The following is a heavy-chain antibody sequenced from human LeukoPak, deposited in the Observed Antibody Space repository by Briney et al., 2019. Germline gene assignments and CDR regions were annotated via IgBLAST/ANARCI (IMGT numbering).Heavy chain of an antibody. CDR3: ARAWGYYGSGSYYNNWLDP. V-gene: IGHV4-4*07. CDR2: IYTSGST. CDR1: GGSISSYY. J-gene: IGHJ5*02. D-gene: IGHD3-10*01. Sequence: SETLSLTCTVSGGSISSYYWSWIRQPAGKGLEWIGRIYTSGSTNYNPSLKSRVTMSVDTSKNQFSLKLSSVTAADTAVYYCARAWGYYGSGSYYNNWLDPWGQGTLVTVSS.